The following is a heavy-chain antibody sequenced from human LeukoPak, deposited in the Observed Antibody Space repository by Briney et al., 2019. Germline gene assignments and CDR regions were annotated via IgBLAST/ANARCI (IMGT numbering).Heavy chain of an antibody. CDR3: ARGSKTGPFSTYYYDSP. CDR1: GFTVSSNY. V-gene: IGHV3-53*01. CDR2: IYSGGST. D-gene: IGHD3-22*01. J-gene: IGHJ5*02. Sequence: GGSLRLSCAASGFTVSSNYMSWVRQAPGKGLEWVSVIYSGGSTYYADSMKGRFTISRDNSENTLYLQMNSLRAEDTAVYYCARGSKTGPFSTYYYDSPWGQGTLVTVSS.